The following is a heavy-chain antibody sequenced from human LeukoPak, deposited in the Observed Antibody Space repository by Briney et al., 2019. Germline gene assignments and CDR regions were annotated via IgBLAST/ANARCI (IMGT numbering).Heavy chain of an antibody. CDR3: AKTSLSDASGHYYYMDV. J-gene: IGHJ6*03. CDR1: VFRFSNYG. D-gene: IGHD3-3*01. CDR2: IRFDGTTQ. Sequence: GGSLSLSCAASVFRFSNYGMRLVRQAPGKGLEWVAFIRFDGTTQFYADSVQDRFTLYRDNSQNPVSLQVHNLRTEDPAFYYCAKTSLSDASGHYYYMDVWGKGTTVTVSS. V-gene: IGHV3-30*02.